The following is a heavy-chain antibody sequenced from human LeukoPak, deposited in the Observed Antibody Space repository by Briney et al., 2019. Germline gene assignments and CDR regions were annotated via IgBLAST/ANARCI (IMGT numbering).Heavy chain of an antibody. CDR2: IGNRGGTP. CDR3: AKVLGVNYFDS. CDR1: GFNFSSYA. D-gene: IGHD1-26*01. J-gene: IGHJ4*02. Sequence: PGGSLRLSCAASGFNFSSYAMYWVRQAPGKGLEWVSTIGNRGGTPYYADSVKGRFTISRDNSKNTLFLQMNSLRAEDTAVYYCAKVLGVNYFDSWGQGTLVTVSS. V-gene: IGHV3-23*01.